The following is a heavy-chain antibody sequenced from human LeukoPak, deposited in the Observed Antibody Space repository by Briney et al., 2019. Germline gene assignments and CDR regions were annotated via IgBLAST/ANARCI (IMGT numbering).Heavy chain of an antibody. CDR2: IYSGGST. J-gene: IGHJ4*02. CDR1: GFTFSSYA. V-gene: IGHV3-53*01. CDR3: ASPPPGY. Sequence: GGSLRLSCAASGFTFSSYAMSWVRQAPGKGLEWVSVIYSGGSTYYADSVKGRFTISRDNSKNTLYLQMNSLRAEDTAVYYCASPPPGYWGQGTLVTVSS.